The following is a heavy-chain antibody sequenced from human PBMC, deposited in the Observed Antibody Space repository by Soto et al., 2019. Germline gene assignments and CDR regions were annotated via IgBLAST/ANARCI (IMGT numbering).Heavy chain of an antibody. V-gene: IGHV1-18*04. D-gene: IGHD6-19*01. CDR3: AREGAVAGSYYYYYGMDV. CDR2: ISAYNGNT. Sequence: ASVKVSCKASGYTFTSYGISWVRQAPGQGLEWMGWISAYNGNTNYAQKLQGRVTMTTDTSTSTAYMELRSLRSDDTAVYYCAREGAVAGSYYYYYGMDVWGQGTTVTVSS. CDR1: GYTFTSYG. J-gene: IGHJ6*02.